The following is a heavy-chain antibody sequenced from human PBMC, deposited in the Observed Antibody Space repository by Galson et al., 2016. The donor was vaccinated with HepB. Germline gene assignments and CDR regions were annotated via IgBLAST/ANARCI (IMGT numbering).Heavy chain of an antibody. J-gene: IGHJ4*02. Sequence: SLRLSCAASGFTVSSNYMSWVRQAPGKGLEWVSVIYSGGSTYYADSVKGRFTISRDNPKNTLSLQMNSLRAEDTAVYYCARESRMVRGVITYFFDYWGQGTLVTVSS. V-gene: IGHV3-53*01. CDR2: IYSGGST. D-gene: IGHD3-10*01. CDR1: GFTVSSNY. CDR3: ARESRMVRGVITYFFDY.